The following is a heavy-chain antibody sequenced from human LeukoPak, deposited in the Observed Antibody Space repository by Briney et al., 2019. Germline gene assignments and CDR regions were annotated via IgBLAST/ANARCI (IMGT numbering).Heavy chain of an antibody. CDR3: AKDEDYGRTHAHY. V-gene: IGHV3-23*01. CDR2: ISGGNT. D-gene: IGHD4-17*01. J-gene: IGHJ4*02. CDR1: GLTFSIFA. Sequence: GGSLRLSCTASGLTFSIFAMSWVRQAPGKGLEWVSTISGGNTYYADSVKGRFTISRDNSKNTLYLHMNSLRADDTAIYYCAKDEDYGRTHAHYWGQGTLVTVSS.